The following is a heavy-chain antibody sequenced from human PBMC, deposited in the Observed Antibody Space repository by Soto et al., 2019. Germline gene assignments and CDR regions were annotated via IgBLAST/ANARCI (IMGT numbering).Heavy chain of an antibody. CDR3: AHGLSGGWYGPVDY. CDR2: IYCNDDK. CDR1: GFSLSTSGVS. D-gene: IGHD6-19*01. J-gene: IGHJ4*02. Sequence: QITLKESGPTLVKPTQTLTLTCTFSGFSLSTSGVSVGWIRQPPGTALEWLALIYCNDDKRYSPSLKSRLTITKGASKNQVVLTVTNMDPVDTATYYCAHGLSGGWYGPVDYWGQGTLVTVSS. V-gene: IGHV2-5*01.